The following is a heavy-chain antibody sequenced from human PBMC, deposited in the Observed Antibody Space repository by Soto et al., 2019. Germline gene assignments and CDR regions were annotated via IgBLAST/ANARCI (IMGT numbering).Heavy chain of an antibody. CDR1: GGSISSYY. D-gene: IGHD3-22*01. Sequence: SETLSLTCTVSGGSISSYYWSWIRQPPGKGLEWIGYIYYSGSTNYNPSLKSRVTISVDTSKNQFSLKLSSVTAADTAVYYCARSDSSGYYGLLFDYWGQGTLVTVSS. CDR2: IYYSGST. V-gene: IGHV4-59*01. CDR3: ARSDSSGYYGLLFDY. J-gene: IGHJ4*02.